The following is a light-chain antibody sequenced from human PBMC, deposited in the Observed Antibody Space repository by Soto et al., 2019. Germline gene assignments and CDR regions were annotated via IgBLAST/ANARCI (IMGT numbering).Light chain of an antibody. J-gene: IGLJ2*01. CDR1: SSNIGNNY. CDR2: DNN. CDR3: GTWDSSLSAVV. Sequence: QSVLTQPPSVSAAPGQKVTISCSGSSSNIGNNYVSWYQQLPGTAPKLLIYDNNNRPSGIPDRFSGSKSGTSATLDITGLQTGDEADYNCGTWDSSLSAVVFGGGTKLTVL. V-gene: IGLV1-51*01.